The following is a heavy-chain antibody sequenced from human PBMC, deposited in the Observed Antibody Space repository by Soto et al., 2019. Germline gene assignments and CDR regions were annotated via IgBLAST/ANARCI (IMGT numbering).Heavy chain of an antibody. J-gene: IGHJ4*02. Sequence: GGSLRLSCAASDFAFSTFWMNWVRQAPGKGLEWVANIKQDGTEKYYVDSVKGRFTISRDNTKNSLYLQMNSLRAEDTAVYYCARDRSVVTPENDYWGQGTLVTVSS. CDR2: IKQDGTEK. CDR1: DFAFSTFW. V-gene: IGHV3-7*01. CDR3: ARDRSVVTPENDY. D-gene: IGHD4-4*01.